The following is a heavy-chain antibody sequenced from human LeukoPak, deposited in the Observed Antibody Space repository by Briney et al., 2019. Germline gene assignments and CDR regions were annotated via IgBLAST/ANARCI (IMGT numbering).Heavy chain of an antibody. CDR1: GGTFSSYA. V-gene: IGHV1-69*05. Sequence: ASVKVSCKASGGTFSSYAISWVRQAPGQGLEWMGGIIPIFGTANYAQKSQGRVTITTDESTSTAYMELSSLRSEDTAVYYCARKADMITFGGVIGLFDPWGQGTLVTVSS. D-gene: IGHD3-16*02. CDR3: ARKADMITFGGVIGLFDP. CDR2: IIPIFGTA. J-gene: IGHJ5*02.